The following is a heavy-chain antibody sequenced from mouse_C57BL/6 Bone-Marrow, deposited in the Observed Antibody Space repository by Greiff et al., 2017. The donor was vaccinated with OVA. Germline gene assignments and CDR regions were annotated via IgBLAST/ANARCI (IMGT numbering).Heavy chain of an antibody. CDR3: SRHYYGSSYY. CDR2: ISSGGSYT. CDR1: GFTFSSYG. D-gene: IGHD1-1*01. V-gene: IGHV5-6*01. J-gene: IGHJ2*01. Sequence: EVNLVESGGDLVKPGGSLKLSCAASGFTFSSYGMSWVRQTPDKRLEWVATISSGGSYTYYPDSVKGRFTISRDNAMNTLYLQVSSLKSEDTAMYYCSRHYYGSSYYWGQGTTLTVSS.